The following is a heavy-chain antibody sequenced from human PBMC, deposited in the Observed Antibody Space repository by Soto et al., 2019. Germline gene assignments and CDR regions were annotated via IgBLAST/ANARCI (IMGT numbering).Heavy chain of an antibody. Sequence: KPSETLSLTCAVSGGSISSGGYSWSWIRQPPGKGLEWIGYIYHSGSTYYNPSLKSRVTISVDRSKNQFSLKLSSVTAADTAVYYCARWVQPYYFDYGGQGTLVTVSS. CDR3: ARWVQPYYFDY. CDR2: IYHSGST. J-gene: IGHJ4*02. V-gene: IGHV4-30-2*01. CDR1: GGSISSGGYS.